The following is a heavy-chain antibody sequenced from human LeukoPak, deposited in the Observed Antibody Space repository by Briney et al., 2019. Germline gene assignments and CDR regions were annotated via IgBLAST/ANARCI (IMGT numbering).Heavy chain of an antibody. J-gene: IGHJ4*02. CDR3: ARDRRTGFDY. D-gene: IGHD1-14*01. CDR1: GGSISSSNYY. V-gene: IGHV4-61*02. Sequence: SETLSLTCTVSGGSISSSNYYWSWIRQPAGKGLEWIGRIYTSGSTNYNPSLKSRVTISVDTSKNQFSLKLSSVTAADTAVYYCARDRRTGFDYWGQGTLVTVSS. CDR2: IYTSGST.